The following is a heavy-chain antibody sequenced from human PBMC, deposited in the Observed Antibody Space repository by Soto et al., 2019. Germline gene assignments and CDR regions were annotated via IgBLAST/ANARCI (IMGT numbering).Heavy chain of an antibody. D-gene: IGHD2-15*01. Sequence: QVQLQESGPGLVKPSETLSLTCIVSGGSISSDYWSWFRQPPGKRLEWIGYITHGGSTKYNPSLEPRITLSIDTSRHQFSLHLSFVTAADTAVYYCARIPRGGPSFGWFDYWGQGSLVTVSS. V-gene: IGHV4-59*01. CDR3: ARIPRGGPSFGWFDY. CDR2: ITHGGST. CDR1: GGSISSDY. J-gene: IGHJ4*02.